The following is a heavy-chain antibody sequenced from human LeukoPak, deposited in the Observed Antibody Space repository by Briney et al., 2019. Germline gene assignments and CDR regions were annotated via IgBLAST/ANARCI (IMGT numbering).Heavy chain of an antibody. CDR1: GFTFSDYY. Sequence: GGSLRLSCAASGFTFSDYYMSWIRQAPGKGLEWVSYISSSGSTIYYADSVKGRFTISRDNAKNSLYLQMNSLRAEDTAVYYCARDSTYDFWSGYLYPPDYWGQGTLVTVSS. J-gene: IGHJ4*02. CDR2: ISSSGSTI. V-gene: IGHV3-11*04. CDR3: ARDSTYDFWSGYLYPPDY. D-gene: IGHD3-3*01.